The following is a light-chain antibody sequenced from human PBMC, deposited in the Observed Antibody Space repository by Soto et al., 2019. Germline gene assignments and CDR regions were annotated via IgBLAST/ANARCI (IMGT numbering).Light chain of an antibody. CDR1: QGISRS. CDR3: QQYGSSGT. Sequence: DIQMTQSPSSVSAFVGDRVIITCRASQGISRSLAWYQQKSGEAPKLLIYAASNLQSGVPSRFSGSGSGTDFTLTITRLQPEDFAVYYCQQYGSSGTFGQGTKVDIK. CDR2: AAS. J-gene: IGKJ1*01. V-gene: IGKV1-12*01.